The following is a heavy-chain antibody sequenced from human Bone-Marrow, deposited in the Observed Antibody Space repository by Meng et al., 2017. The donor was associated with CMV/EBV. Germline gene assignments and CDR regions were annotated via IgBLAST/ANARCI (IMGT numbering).Heavy chain of an antibody. J-gene: IGHJ4*02. CDR1: GFTFSSYS. V-gene: IGHV3-21*01. Sequence: SCAASGFTFSSYSMNWVRQAPGKGLEWVSSISSSSSYIYYADSVKGRFTISRDNAKNSLYLQMNSLRAEDTAVYYCARGDSGYDFGYWGQGTLVTVSS. D-gene: IGHD5-12*01. CDR3: ARGDSGYDFGY. CDR2: ISSSSSYI.